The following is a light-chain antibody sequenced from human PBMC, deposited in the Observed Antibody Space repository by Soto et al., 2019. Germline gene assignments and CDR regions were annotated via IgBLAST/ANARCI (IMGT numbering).Light chain of an antibody. J-gene: IGLJ2*01. CDR1: SSDVGSYNL. Sequence: QSALTQPASVSGSPGQSITISCTGTSSDVGSYNLVSWYQQHPGKAPKLMIYEVSKRPSGVSNRFSGSKSGNTASLTISGVQAEDGAYYYLCFYAGSRTLVFGGGTQATVL. CDR3: CFYAGSRTLV. V-gene: IGLV2-23*02. CDR2: EVS.